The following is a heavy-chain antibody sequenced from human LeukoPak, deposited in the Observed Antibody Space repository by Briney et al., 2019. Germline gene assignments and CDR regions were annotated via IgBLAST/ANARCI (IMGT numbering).Heavy chain of an antibody. CDR2: ISSSSSYI. CDR3: ARDGNYGSYYYGMDV. Sequence: GGSLRLSCAASGFTFSSYSMNWVRQAPGKGLEWVSSISSSSSYIYYADSVKGRFTISRDNAKNSLYLQMNSLRAEDTAVYYCARDGNYGSYYYGMDVWGQGTTVTVSS. J-gene: IGHJ6*02. D-gene: IGHD3-10*01. V-gene: IGHV3-21*01. CDR1: GFTFSSYS.